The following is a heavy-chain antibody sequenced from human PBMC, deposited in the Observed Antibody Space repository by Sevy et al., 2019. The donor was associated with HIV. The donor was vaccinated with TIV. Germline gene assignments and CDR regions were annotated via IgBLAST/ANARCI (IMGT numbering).Heavy chain of an antibody. J-gene: IGHJ4*02. CDR2: ISPQKGDT. D-gene: IGHD2-8*02. Sequence: ASVKVSCKISGYTFTTYHITWVRQAPGQGPECMGRISPQKGDTNYAPKFQGRVTMITDKSTSTAYMELRSLRSDDTAVYYCARAHCSGGLCYSLAYWGQGTLVTVSS. CDR1: GYTFTTYH. V-gene: IGHV1-18*01. CDR3: ARAHCSGGLCYSLAY.